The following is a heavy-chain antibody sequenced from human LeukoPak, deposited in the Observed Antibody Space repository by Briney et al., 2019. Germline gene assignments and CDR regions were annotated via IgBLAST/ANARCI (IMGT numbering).Heavy chain of an antibody. CDR2: IKQDGSEK. D-gene: IGHD3-22*01. J-gene: IGHJ4*02. V-gene: IGHV3-7*01. CDR1: GFTFSSYW. Sequence: GGSLRLSCAASGFTFSSYWMSWVRQAPGKGLEWVANIKQDGSEKYYVDSVKGRFTISRDNAKNSLYLQMNSLRAEDTAVYYCAREKYYYDSSGYYLFDYWGQGTLVTVSS. CDR3: AREKYYYDSSGYYLFDY.